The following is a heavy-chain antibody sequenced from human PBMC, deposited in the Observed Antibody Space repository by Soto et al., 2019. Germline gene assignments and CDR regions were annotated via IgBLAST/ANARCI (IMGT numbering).Heavy chain of an antibody. V-gene: IGHV4-59*01. CDR3: TRDGDGRMTTNPYYYYGMDV. Sequence: SETLSLTCTVSGGSISGYYWSWIRQPPGKGLEWIGSVYYSGGAKYNPSVKRRVSISVDTSKNQFSLNLSSVTAADTAVYYCTRDGDGRMTTNPYYYYGMDVWGPGITVSVSS. J-gene: IGHJ6*02. CDR2: VYYSGGA. D-gene: IGHD2-21*02. CDR1: GGSISGYY.